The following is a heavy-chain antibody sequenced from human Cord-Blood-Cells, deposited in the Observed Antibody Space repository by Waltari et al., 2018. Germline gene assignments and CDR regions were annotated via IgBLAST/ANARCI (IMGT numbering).Heavy chain of an antibody. CDR2: INAGNGNT. D-gene: IGHD4-17*01. CDR3: ARVDYGDYVYY. J-gene: IGHJ4*02. CDR1: GYTFTSYA. Sequence: QVKLVQSGAEVKKPGASVKVSCKASGYTFTSYAMHWVRQAPGQRLEWMGWINAGNGNTKYSQKFQGRVTITRDTSANTAYMELSSLRSEDTAVYYCARVDYGDYVYYWGQGTLVTVSS. V-gene: IGHV1-3*01.